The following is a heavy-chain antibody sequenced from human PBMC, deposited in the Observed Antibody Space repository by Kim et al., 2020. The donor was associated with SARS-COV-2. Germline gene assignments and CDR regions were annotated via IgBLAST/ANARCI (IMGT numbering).Heavy chain of an antibody. CDR1: GFSISTSGVG. D-gene: IGHD3-16*01. J-gene: IGHJ3*02. CDR3: AKRREYYGNWDGGPLDI. CDR2: IYWDDDN. V-gene: IGHV2-5*02. Sequence: SGPTLVHPTQTLTLTCTFSGFSISTSGVGVGWIRQPPGKALEWLAFIYWDDDNRYSPSLKSRLSVTKDTSKNLLVLVMTNMDPVDTATYYCAKRREYYGNWDGGPLDIGGQGTMVTVSS.